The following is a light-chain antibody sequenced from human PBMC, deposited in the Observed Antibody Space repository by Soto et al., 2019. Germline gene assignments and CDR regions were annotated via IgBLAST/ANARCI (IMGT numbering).Light chain of an antibody. CDR3: QAWDNSVI. CDR1: RLGGKY. CDR2: DDS. Sequence: SYELTQPPSVSVSPGQTASMTCSGDRLGGKYVCWYQQKSGQSPVLVMYDDSKRPSGIPERFSGSNSGNTATLTISGTQAIDEGDYYCQAWDNSVIFGVGTKLTVL. V-gene: IGLV3-1*01. J-gene: IGLJ2*01.